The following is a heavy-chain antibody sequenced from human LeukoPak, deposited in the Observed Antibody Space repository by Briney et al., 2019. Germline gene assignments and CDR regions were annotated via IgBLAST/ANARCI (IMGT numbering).Heavy chain of an antibody. CDR3: ARVVSGSGYSIY. Sequence: APVKVSCKASGYTFTSYGISWVRQAPGQGLEWMGWVSGYNGNTNYAQKFQGRVTMTTDTSTSTAYMELRSLRSDDTAVYYCARVVSGSGYSIYWGQGTLVTVSS. CDR1: GYTFTSYG. D-gene: IGHD3-3*01. CDR2: VSGYNGNT. J-gene: IGHJ4*02. V-gene: IGHV1-18*01.